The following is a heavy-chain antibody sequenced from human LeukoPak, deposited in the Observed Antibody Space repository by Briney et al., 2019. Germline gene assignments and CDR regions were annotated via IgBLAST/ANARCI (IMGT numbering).Heavy chain of an antibody. CDR2: INPNSGGT. V-gene: IGHV1-2*02. CDR3: ARGDFWSGYLRPFDY. Sequence: ASVKVSCKASGYAFTGYYMHWVRQAPGQGLEWMGWINPNSGGTNYAQKFQGRVTMTRDTSISIAYMELSRLRSDDTAVYYCARGDFWSGYLRPFDYWGQGTLVTVSS. J-gene: IGHJ4*02. CDR1: GYAFTGYY. D-gene: IGHD3-3*01.